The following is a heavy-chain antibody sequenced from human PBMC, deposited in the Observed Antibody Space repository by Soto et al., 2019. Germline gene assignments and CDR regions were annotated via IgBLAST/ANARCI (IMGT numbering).Heavy chain of an antibody. CDR1: GFTVSSNY. J-gene: IGHJ3*02. Sequence: GGSLRLSCAASGFTVSSNYMSWVRQAPGKGLEWVSVIYSGGSTYYADSVKGRFTISRDNSKNTLYLQMNSLRAEDTAVYYCAREKSGGDSPRPRGAFDIWGQGTMVTVSS. CDR2: IYSGGST. CDR3: AREKSGGDSPRPRGAFDI. V-gene: IGHV3-53*01. D-gene: IGHD2-21*02.